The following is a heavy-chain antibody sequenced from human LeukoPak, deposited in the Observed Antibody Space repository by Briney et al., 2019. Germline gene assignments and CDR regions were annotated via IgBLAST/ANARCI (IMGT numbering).Heavy chain of an antibody. CDR1: GYTFTGYY. V-gene: IGHV1-2*02. CDR2: INPNSGST. CDR3: ARSPPPYCSSTSCYFGVYYYYGMDV. Sequence: GASVKVSCKASGYTFTGYYMHWVRQAPGQGLEWMGWINPNSGSTNYAQKFQGRVTMTRDTSISTAYMELSRLRSDDTAVYYCARSPPPYCSSTSCYFGVYYYYGMDVWGQGTTVTVSS. D-gene: IGHD2-2*01. J-gene: IGHJ6*02.